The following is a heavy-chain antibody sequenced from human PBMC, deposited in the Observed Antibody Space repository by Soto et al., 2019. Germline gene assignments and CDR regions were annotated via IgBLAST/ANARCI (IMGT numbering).Heavy chain of an antibody. J-gene: IGHJ4*02. D-gene: IGHD2-2*01. Sequence: GGSLRLSCAASGFTFSSYSMNWVRQAPGKGLEWVSSISSGSSYIYYADSMKGRFTISRDNAKNSLYLQLDSPRAEDTAVYYCARSLRDQFDYWGQGTLVTVSS. CDR3: ARSLRDQFDY. V-gene: IGHV3-21*01. CDR1: GFTFSSYS. CDR2: ISSGSSYI.